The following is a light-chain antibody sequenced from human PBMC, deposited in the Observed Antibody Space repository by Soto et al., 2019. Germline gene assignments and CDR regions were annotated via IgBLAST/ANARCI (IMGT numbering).Light chain of an antibody. CDR3: QSYDSSLSGHV. J-gene: IGLJ1*01. V-gene: IGLV1-40*01. CDR1: SSNIGAGYD. Sequence: QSALTQPPSVSGAPGQRVTISCTGSSSNIGAGYDVHWYQQLPGTAPKLLIYGNNNRPSGVPDRFSGSKSGTSASLAITGLQAEDEADYYCQSYDSSLSGHVFGTGTKVTVL. CDR2: GNN.